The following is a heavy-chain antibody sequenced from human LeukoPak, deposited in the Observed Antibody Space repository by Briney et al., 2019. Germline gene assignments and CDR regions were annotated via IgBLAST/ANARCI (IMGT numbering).Heavy chain of an antibody. CDR1: GGSISSSNW. V-gene: IGHV4-4*02. J-gene: IGHJ4*02. CDR3: ARKAYCGGDCLYFDY. D-gene: IGHD2-21*02. Sequence: SETLSLTCAVSGGSISSSNWWSWVRQPPGKGLEWIGEIYYSGSTNYNPSLKSRVTISVDTSKNQFSLKLSSVTAADTAVYYCARKAYCGGDCLYFDYWGQGTLVTVSS. CDR2: IYYSGST.